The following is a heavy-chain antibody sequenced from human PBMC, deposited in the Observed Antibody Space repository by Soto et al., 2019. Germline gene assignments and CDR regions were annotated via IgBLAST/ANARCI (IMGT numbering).Heavy chain of an antibody. CDR1: GCTFTTYA. Sequence: GSLGLACAGTGCTFTTYAMHWVRQTADKGLEWVAIIWFDGIKEFYAESVRGRFTIAIDTSKNTVFLKMNTVRAEDTALYYCTSGTFDVWGQGTTVTVYS. V-gene: IGHV3-33*01. CDR2: IWFDGIKE. J-gene: IGHJ6*02. CDR3: TSGTFDV.